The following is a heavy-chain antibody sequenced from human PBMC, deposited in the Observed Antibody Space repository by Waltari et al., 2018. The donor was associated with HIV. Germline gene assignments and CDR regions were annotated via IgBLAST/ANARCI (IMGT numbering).Heavy chain of an antibody. CDR1: GASMRSSSYF. V-gene: IGHV4-39*07. CDR3: ARDWDVTTACMDV. J-gene: IGHJ6*02. D-gene: IGHD1-26*01. CDR2: MFYTGSS. Sequence: QVKLQESGPGLVKPSETLSLTCVVSGASMRSSSYFWGWIRQAPGKGLGWIGGMFYTGSSYYNPSLKSRVNISRDTLNNQFSLKMTSVTAADTAVYYCARDWDVTTACMDVWGQGTTVTVSS.